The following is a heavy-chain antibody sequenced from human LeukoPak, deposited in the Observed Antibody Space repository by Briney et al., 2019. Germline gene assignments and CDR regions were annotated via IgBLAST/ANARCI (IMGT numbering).Heavy chain of an antibody. Sequence: SETLSLTCPVSGGSISSGDYYWSWIRQPPGKGLEWIGYIYYSGSTYYNPSLKSRVTISVDTSKNQFSLKLSSVTAADTAVYYCARYDYDFWSGYYAGYWGQGTLVTVSS. J-gene: IGHJ4*02. CDR2: IYYSGST. CDR3: ARYDYDFWSGYYAGY. D-gene: IGHD3-3*01. CDR1: GGSISSGDYY. V-gene: IGHV4-30-4*01.